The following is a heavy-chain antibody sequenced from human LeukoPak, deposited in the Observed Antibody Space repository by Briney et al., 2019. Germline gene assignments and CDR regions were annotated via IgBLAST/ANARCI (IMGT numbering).Heavy chain of an antibody. CDR2: ISGSGGST. V-gene: IGHV3-23*01. D-gene: IGHD2-2*01. CDR3: AKGPVVPSATYFFEH. CDR1: EFTFSTYA. J-gene: IGHJ4*02. Sequence: PGGSLRLSCAASEFTFSTYAMGWVRQAPGKGLEWVSAISGSGGSTLYADSVKGRFTISRDNSKNTLYLQMSSLTPEDTAVYYCAKGPVVPSATYFFEHWGQGTLVVVSS.